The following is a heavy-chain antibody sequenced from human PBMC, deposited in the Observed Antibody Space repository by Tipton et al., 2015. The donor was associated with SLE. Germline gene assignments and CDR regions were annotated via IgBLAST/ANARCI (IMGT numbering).Heavy chain of an antibody. CDR1: GASISSGGYS. V-gene: IGHV4-30-2*06. J-gene: IGHJ6*02. Sequence: TLSLTCAVSGASISSGGYSWNWIRQSIGKGLEWIGYIYHSGSTHYNPSLKSRVTISVDRSKNQFSLKLSSVTAADTAVYYCARGMDIVVVPAAHRYYYYGMDVWGQGTTVTVSS. CDR2: IYHSGST. D-gene: IGHD2-2*03. CDR3: ARGMDIVVVPAAHRYYYYGMDV.